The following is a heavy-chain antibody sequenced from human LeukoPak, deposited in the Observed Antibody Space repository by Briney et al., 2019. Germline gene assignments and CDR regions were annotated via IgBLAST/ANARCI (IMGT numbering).Heavy chain of an antibody. CDR3: AKCDETGTTRWFDP. Sequence: GASVKVSCKASGYTFINYCMHWVRQAPGQGLEWMGLISPSGSTTYAQNFQGRVTMTRDTSTSTLYMELSGLRSDDTAIYYCAKCDETGTTRWFDPWGQGTLVTVSS. CDR1: GYTFINYC. CDR2: ISPSGST. D-gene: IGHD1-7*01. J-gene: IGHJ5*02. V-gene: IGHV1-46*01.